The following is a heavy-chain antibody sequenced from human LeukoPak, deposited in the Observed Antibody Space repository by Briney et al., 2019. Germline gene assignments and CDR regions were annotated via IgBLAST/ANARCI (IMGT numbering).Heavy chain of an antibody. CDR2: IIPILGIA. CDR1: GGTFSSYA. CDR3: ARAHGSWNWFDP. V-gene: IGHV1-69*04. D-gene: IGHD2-15*01. Sequence: SVKVSCKASGGTFSSYAISWVRQAPGQGLEWMGRIIPILGIANYAQKFQGRVTITADKSTSTAYMELSSLRSEDTAVYYCARAHGSWNWFDPWGQGTLVTVSS. J-gene: IGHJ5*02.